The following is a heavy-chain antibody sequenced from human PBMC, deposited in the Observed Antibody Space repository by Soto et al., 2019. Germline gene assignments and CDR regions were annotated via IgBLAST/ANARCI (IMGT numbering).Heavy chain of an antibody. CDR2: ISGSGGST. Sequence: GGSLRLSCAASGFTFSSYAMSWVRQAPGKGLEWVSAISGSGGSTYYADSVKGRSTISRDNSKNTLDLQVNSLSAEETAVYYCAKDQVGSWNYPGHGWFGRRGKGTLVTVSS. J-gene: IGHJ5*02. D-gene: IGHD1-7*01. CDR3: AKDQVGSWNYPGHGWFGR. V-gene: IGHV3-23*01. CDR1: GFTFSSYA.